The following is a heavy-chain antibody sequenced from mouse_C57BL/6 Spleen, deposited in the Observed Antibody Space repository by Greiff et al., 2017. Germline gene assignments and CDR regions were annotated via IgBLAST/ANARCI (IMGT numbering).Heavy chain of an antibody. CDR3: ARVEDYYYGSSYRDYAMDY. Sequence: QVQLQQSGAELARPGASVKLSCKASGYTFTSYGISWVKQRTGQGLEWIGEIYPRSGNTYYNEKFKGKATLTADKSSSTAYMELRSLTSEDSAVYFCARVEDYYYGSSYRDYAMDYWGQGTSVTVSS. D-gene: IGHD1-1*01. CDR1: GYTFTSYG. CDR2: IYPRSGNT. J-gene: IGHJ4*01. V-gene: IGHV1-81*01.